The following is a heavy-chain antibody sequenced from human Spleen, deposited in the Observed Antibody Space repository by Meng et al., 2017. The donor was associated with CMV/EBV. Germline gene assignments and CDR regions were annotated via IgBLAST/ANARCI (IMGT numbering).Heavy chain of an antibody. CDR1: GGSFSGYY. CDR3: ARIITIPYYFDY. V-gene: IGHV4-34*01. D-gene: IGHD3-3*01. Sequence: QVPPQQGGAGRCTPSETLSLTCAVYGGSFSGYYWSWIRQPPGKGLEWIGEINHSGSTNYNPSLKSRVTISVDTSKNQFSLKLSSVTAADTAVYYCARIITIPYYFDYWGQGTLVTVSS. CDR2: INHSGST. J-gene: IGHJ4*02.